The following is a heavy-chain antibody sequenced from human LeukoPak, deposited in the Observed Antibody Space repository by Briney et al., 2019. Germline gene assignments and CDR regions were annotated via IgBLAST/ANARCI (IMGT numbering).Heavy chain of an antibody. J-gene: IGHJ3*02. CDR3: ARAETDVGRDILTGPLDAFDI. CDR2: IIPVFGTA. D-gene: IGHD3-9*01. V-gene: IGHV1-69*13. Sequence: WASVKVSCKASGGTFSSYAVSWVRLTPGQGLEWLGGIIPVFGTANYAQKFQGRVTITADESTSTAYMELSSLRSEDTAVYYCARAETDVGRDILTGPLDAFDIWGQGTMVTVSS. CDR1: GGTFSSYA.